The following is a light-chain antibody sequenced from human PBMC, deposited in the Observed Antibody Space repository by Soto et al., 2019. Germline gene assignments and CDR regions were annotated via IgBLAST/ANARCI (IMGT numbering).Light chain of an antibody. V-gene: IGKV3D-15*01. CDR2: DAS. Sequence: VMTQSPATLSVSPGERATLSCRASQNLRSSLAWYQQKPGQAPRLLIYDASSRATGIPSRFSGSGSGTEFTLTISSLQSEDFAVYYCQQFENWPWTFGQGTKGDIK. CDR1: QNLRSS. CDR3: QQFENWPWT. J-gene: IGKJ1*01.